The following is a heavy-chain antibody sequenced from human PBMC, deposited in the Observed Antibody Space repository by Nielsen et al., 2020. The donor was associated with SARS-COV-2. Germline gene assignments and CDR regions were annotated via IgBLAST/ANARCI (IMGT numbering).Heavy chain of an antibody. Sequence: SETLSLTCAVYGGSFSGYYWSWIRQPPGKGLEWIGYIYYSGSTNYNPSLKSRVTISVDTSKNQFSLKLSSVTAADTAVYYCARTSGSYYYYYGMDVWGQGTTVTVSS. CDR2: IYYSGST. J-gene: IGHJ6*02. D-gene: IGHD1-26*01. CDR3: ARTSGSYYYYYGMDV. CDR1: GGSFSGYY. V-gene: IGHV4-59*01.